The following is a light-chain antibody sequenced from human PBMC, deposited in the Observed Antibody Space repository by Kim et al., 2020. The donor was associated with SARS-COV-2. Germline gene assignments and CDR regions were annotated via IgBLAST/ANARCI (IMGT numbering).Light chain of an antibody. CDR3: NSRDSNDNVV. J-gene: IGLJ2*01. CDR2: GKN. CDR1: IRRSYD. V-gene: IGLV3-19*01. Sequence: VALGQTVRITCQGDIRRSYDATWYQQKPGQAPRLVIYGKNNRPSGIPDRFSGSSSGNTASLTITGTQAGDEADYYCNSRDSNDNVVFGGGTQLTVL.